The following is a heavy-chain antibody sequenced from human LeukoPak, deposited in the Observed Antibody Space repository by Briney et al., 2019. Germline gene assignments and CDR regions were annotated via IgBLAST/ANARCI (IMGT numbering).Heavy chain of an antibody. V-gene: IGHV4-34*01. CDR1: GGSFSGYY. CDR3: ARFGVLGPYGSGSYYYFDY. D-gene: IGHD3-10*01. CDR2: INHSGST. Sequence: SETLSLTCAVYGGSFSGYYWSWIRQPPGKGLEWIGEINHSGSTNYNPSLKSRVTISVDTSKNQFSLKLSSVTAADTAVYYCARFGVLGPYGSGSYYYFDYWDQGTLVTVSS. J-gene: IGHJ4*02.